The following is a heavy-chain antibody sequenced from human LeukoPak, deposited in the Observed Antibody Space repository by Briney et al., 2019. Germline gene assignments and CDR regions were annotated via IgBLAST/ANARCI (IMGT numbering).Heavy chain of an antibody. CDR3: AREGVDYDFWSGYYPRYGMDV. Sequence: SETLSLTCAVSGGSISSNNWWGWVRQPPGKGLEWIGEIYHSGSPNYNPSLKSRVTISVDKSRNHFSLNLSSVTAADTAVYYCAREGVDYDFWSGYYPRYGMDVWGQGTTVTVSS. V-gene: IGHV4-4*02. CDR1: GGSISSNNW. CDR2: IYHSGSP. D-gene: IGHD3-3*01. J-gene: IGHJ6*02.